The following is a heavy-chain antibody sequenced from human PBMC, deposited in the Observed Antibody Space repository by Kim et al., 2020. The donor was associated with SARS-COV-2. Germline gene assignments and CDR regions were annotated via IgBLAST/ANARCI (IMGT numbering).Heavy chain of an antibody. CDR2: ISYDGSNK. D-gene: IGHD6-13*01. Sequence: GGSLRLSCAASGFTFSSYGMHWVRQAPGKGLEWVAVISYDGSNKYYADSVKGRFTISRDNSKNTLYLQMNSLRAEDTAVYYCARDRSSSWYYYYGMDVWGQGTTVTVSS. CDR3: ARDRSSSWYYYYGMDV. V-gene: IGHV3-33*05. CDR1: GFTFSSYG. J-gene: IGHJ6*02.